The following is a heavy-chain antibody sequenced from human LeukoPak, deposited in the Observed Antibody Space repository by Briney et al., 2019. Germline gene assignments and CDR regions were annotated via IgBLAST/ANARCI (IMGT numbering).Heavy chain of an antibody. CDR1: GFTFSSYA. J-gene: IGHJ5*01. Sequence: GGSLRLSCAASGFTFSSYAMSWVRQAPGKGLEWVALISFDGSKKYFADSVKGRFTLSRDNSKNTLYLQMYSLRGEDTAVYYCAKDWNNWFDSWGQGTLVTVSS. V-gene: IGHV3-30*18. CDR3: AKDWNNWFDS. CDR2: ISFDGSKK. D-gene: IGHD1-1*01.